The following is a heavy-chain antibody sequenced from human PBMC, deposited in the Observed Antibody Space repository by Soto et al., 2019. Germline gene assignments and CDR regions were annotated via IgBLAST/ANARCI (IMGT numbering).Heavy chain of an antibody. J-gene: IGHJ6*03. Sequence: SETLSLTCAVYGGSFSGYYWSWIRQPPGKGLEWIGEINHSGSTNYNPSLKSRVTISVDTSKNQFSLKLSSVTAADTAVYYCARLGYCSSTSCYHSLYYYYMDVWGKGTTVTVS. CDR2: INHSGST. D-gene: IGHD2-2*01. CDR1: GGSFSGYY. V-gene: IGHV4-34*01. CDR3: ARLGYCSSTSCYHSLYYYYMDV.